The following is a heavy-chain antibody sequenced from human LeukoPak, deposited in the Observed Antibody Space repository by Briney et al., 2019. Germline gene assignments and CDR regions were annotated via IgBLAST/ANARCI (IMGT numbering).Heavy chain of an antibody. V-gene: IGHV3-30*18. Sequence: GGSLRLSCAASGFTFSSYGMHWVRQAPGRGLEWVAVISYDGSNKYYADSVKGRFTISRDNSKNTLYLQMNSLRAEDTAVYYCAKVDDYSNYEAYYYYYMDVWGKGTTVTVSS. CDR1: GFTFSSYG. D-gene: IGHD4-11*01. CDR3: AKVDDYSNYEAYYYYYMDV. CDR2: ISYDGSNK. J-gene: IGHJ6*03.